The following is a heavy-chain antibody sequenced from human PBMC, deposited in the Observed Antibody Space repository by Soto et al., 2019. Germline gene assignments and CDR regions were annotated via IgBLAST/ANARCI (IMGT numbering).Heavy chain of an antibody. D-gene: IGHD2-21*02. J-gene: IGHJ4*02. CDR1: GFTFSDYY. Sequence: QVQLVESGGGLVKPGGSLRLSCAASGFTFSDYYMSWIRQAPGKGLEGVSYISTSSSYTSYADSVKGRFTISRENAKNSLYLQMNGLRAEDPAMYYCAGDQYNTALGGYYFDYWGQGTLVTVSS. CDR2: ISTSSSYT. V-gene: IGHV3-11*06. CDR3: AGDQYNTALGGYYFDY.